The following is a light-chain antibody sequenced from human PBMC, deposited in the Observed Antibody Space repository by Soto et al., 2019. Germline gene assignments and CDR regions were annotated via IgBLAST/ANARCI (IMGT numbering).Light chain of an antibody. CDR2: EVS. CDR3: CSYAGSTTRVV. CDR1: SSDVVTYKY. J-gene: IGLJ7*01. Sequence: QSAPTQPASVSGSPGQSIAISCTGTSSDVVTYKYVSWYQQHPGKAPKLMIYEVSIRPSGVSDRFSGSKSGNTASLTISGLRPEDEAYYYCCSYAGSTTRVVFGGGTQLTVL. V-gene: IGLV2-14*01.